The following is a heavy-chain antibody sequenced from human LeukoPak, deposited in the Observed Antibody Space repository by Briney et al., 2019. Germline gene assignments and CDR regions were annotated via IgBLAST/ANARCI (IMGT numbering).Heavy chain of an antibody. D-gene: IGHD3-10*01. J-gene: IGHJ5*02. CDR1: GGSISSSSYY. CDR3: ARVLLWFGGLLNWFDP. CDR2: IYYSGST. V-gene: IGHV4-39*01. Sequence: PSETLSLTCTVSGGSISSSSYYWGWIRQPPGKGLEWIGSIYYSGSTYYNPSLKSRVTISVDTSKNQFSLKLSSVTAADTAVYYCARVLLWFGGLLNWFDPWGQGTLVTVSS.